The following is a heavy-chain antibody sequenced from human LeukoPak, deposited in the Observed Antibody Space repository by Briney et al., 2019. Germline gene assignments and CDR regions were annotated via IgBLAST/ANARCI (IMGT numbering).Heavy chain of an antibody. V-gene: IGHV3-30*02. J-gene: IGHJ4*02. CDR1: GFTFSSYG. Sequence: GGSLRLSCAASGFTFSSYGMHWVRQAPGKGLEWVAFIRYDGSNKYYADSVKGRFTISRDNSKNTLYLQMNSLRAEDTAVYYCAKDPYDSSGYFFDYWGQGTLVTVSS. CDR2: IRYDGSNK. CDR3: AKDPYDSSGYFFDY. D-gene: IGHD3-22*01.